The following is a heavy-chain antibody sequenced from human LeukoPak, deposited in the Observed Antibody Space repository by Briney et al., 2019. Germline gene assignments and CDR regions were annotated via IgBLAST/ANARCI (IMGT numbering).Heavy chain of an antibody. J-gene: IGHJ4*02. CDR2: IYTSGST. CDR1: GGSISSYY. CDR3: AKESSLLVLWYGDYFDY. D-gene: IGHD2-21*01. Sequence: SETLSLTCTVSGGSISSYYWSWIRQPAGKGLEWIGRIYTSGSTNYNPSLKSRVTMSVDTSKNQFSLKLSSVTAADTAVYYCAKESSLLVLWYGDYFDYWGQGTLVTVSS. V-gene: IGHV4-4*07.